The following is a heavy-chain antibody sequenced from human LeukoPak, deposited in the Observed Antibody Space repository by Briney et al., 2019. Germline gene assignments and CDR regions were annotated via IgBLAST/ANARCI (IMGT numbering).Heavy chain of an antibody. V-gene: IGHV6-1*01. Sequence: SQTLSLTCAISGESVATNNAAWNWIRQSPSRGLEWLGRTYYRARWYSDYAVSVRSRISLSSDTSKNHVSLQLSSVTPDDTAVYYCARDINLNDMPWWFDSWGQGTLVSVSS. CDR1: GESVATNNAA. CDR3: ARDINLNDMPWWFDS. J-gene: IGHJ5*01. D-gene: IGHD2-2*01. CDR2: TYYRARWYS.